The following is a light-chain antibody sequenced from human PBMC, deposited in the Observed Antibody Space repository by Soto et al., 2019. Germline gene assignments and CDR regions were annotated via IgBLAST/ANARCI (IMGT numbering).Light chain of an antibody. J-gene: IGLJ2*01. CDR2: GNS. CDR3: QSYDSSLSVHVV. CDR1: SSNIGAGYD. V-gene: IGLV1-40*01. Sequence: QSVLTQPPSVSGAPGQRVTISCTGSSSNIGAGYDVHWYQQLPGTAPKLLIYGNSNRPSGVPDRFSGSKSGISASLAITGLQSEDEGDYFCQSYDSSLSVHVVFGGGTKLTVL.